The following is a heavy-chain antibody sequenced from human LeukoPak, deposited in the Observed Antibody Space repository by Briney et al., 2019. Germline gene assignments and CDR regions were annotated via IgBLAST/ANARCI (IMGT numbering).Heavy chain of an antibody. Sequence: PSETLSLTCTVSGGSISSYYWSWIRQPAGKRLEWIGRIYTSGSTNYNPSLKSRVTMSVDTSKHQFSLKLSSVTAADTAVYYCAREFLSGSGPGTHYYYYYMDVWGKGTTVTVSS. V-gene: IGHV4-4*07. J-gene: IGHJ6*03. D-gene: IGHD3-10*01. CDR2: IYTSGST. CDR3: AREFLSGSGPGTHYYYYYMDV. CDR1: GGSISSYY.